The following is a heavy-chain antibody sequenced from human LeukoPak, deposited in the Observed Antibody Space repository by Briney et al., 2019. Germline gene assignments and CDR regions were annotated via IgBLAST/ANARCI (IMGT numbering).Heavy chain of an antibody. D-gene: IGHD5-18*01. CDR3: AKDIGRYSQGYGLS. V-gene: IGHV3-23*01. J-gene: IGHJ5*02. Sequence: GGSLRLSCAASGYTFSSYAMSWVRQAPGKALEWVSAISGSGGTTYYADSVKGRFTTSRDNSKNTLYLQMSSLRAEDTAVYYCAKDIGRYSQGYGLSWGQGALVTVSS. CDR1: GYTFSSYA. CDR2: ISGSGGTT.